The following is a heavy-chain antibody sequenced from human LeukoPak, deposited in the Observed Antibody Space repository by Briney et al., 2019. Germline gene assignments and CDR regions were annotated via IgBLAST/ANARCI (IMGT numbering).Heavy chain of an antibody. V-gene: IGHV1-69*04. Sequence: SVKVSCKASGGTFSSYAISWVRQAPGQGLEWMGRIIPIFGIANYAQKFRGRVTITADKSTSTAYMELSSLRSEDTAVYYCARDDSGSYYGDYWGQGTLVTVSS. CDR2: IIPIFGIA. D-gene: IGHD1-26*01. J-gene: IGHJ4*02. CDR1: GGTFSSYA. CDR3: ARDDSGSYYGDY.